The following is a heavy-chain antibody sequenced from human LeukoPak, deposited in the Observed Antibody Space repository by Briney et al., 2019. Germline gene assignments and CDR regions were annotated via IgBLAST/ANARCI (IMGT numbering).Heavy chain of an antibody. D-gene: IGHD6-19*01. V-gene: IGHV1-8*02. J-gene: IGHJ4*02. CDR1: GYTFTSCD. CDR3: TRGSSGRRDN. Sequence: ASVKVPCKASGYTFTSCDLNWVRHPTGQGLEWMGWMNTNSCNTVYGQSFQGRITMTREISIGTAYMELSHAVSEDTPIYYCTRGSSGRRDNWGQGTLVTVSA. CDR2: MNTNSCNT.